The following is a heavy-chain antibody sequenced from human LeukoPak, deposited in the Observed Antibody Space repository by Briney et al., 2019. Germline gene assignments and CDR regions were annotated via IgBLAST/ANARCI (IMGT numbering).Heavy chain of an antibody. D-gene: IGHD3-10*01. J-gene: IGHJ4*02. CDR3: ARGGRTRITMVRGVQYPFDY. Sequence: ASVKVSCKASGYTFTSYGISWVRQAPGQGLEWMGWISAYNGNTNYAQKLQGRVTMTTDTSTSTAYMELRSLRSDDTAVYYRARGGRTRITMVRGVQYPFDYWGQGTLVTVSS. CDR2: ISAYNGNT. V-gene: IGHV1-18*01. CDR1: GYTFTSYG.